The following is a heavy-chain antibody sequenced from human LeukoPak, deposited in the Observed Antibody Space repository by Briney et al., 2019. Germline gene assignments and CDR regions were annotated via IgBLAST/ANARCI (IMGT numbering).Heavy chain of an antibody. D-gene: IGHD6-13*01. V-gene: IGHV1-69*05. Sequence: ASVKVSCKASGGTFSSYAISWVRQAPGLGLEWMGGIIPIFGTAHYAQKFQGRVKITTDESTSTAYMELSSLRSEDTAVYYCARGSSSWTAHDAFDIWGQGTMVTVSS. J-gene: IGHJ3*02. CDR3: ARGSSSWTAHDAFDI. CDR1: GGTFSSYA. CDR2: IIPIFGTA.